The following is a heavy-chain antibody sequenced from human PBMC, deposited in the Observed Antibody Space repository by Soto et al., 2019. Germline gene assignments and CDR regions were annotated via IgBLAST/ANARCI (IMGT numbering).Heavy chain of an antibody. Sequence: QVQLVQSGAEVKKPGSSVKISCRAPGDSFNNFALSWVRQAPGLGLEWMGGIIPIFATPTYAPQFQDRVTFTADESTTTAYMELRSLRSDDTAVYYCARRLGADFRNWFFDLWGRGTLVTVSS. D-gene: IGHD4-4*01. J-gene: IGHJ2*01. CDR1: GDSFNNFA. CDR2: IIPIFATP. V-gene: IGHV1-69*12. CDR3: ARRLGADFRNWFFDL.